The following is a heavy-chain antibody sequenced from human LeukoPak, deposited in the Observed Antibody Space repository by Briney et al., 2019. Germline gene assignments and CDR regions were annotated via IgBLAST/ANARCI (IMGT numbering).Heavy chain of an antibody. V-gene: IGHV1-18*01. J-gene: IGHJ4*02. CDR3: ARDWDYYDSSGYYHYFDY. CDR2: ISAYNGNT. D-gene: IGHD3-22*01. Sequence: ASVKVSCKASGYTLTSYGISWVRQAPGQGLEWMGWISAYNGNTNYAQKLQGRVTMTTDTSTSTAYMELRSLRSDDTVVYYCARDWDYYDSSGYYHYFDYWGQGTLVTVSS. CDR1: GYTLTSYG.